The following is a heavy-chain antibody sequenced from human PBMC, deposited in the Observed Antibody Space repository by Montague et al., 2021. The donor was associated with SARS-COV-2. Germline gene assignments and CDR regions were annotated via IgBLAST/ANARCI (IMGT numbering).Heavy chain of an antibody. V-gene: IGHV4-34*01. CDR3: AGLAYRLIFIAYYCGMDV. CDR2: ISHRGST. Sequence: SETLSLTCAVYGGSFSGYYWSWIRQPPGKGREWIGEISHRGSTNYNPSLKSRVTISIDTSKNQFSLKLSSVTGSDTAVYYCAGLAYRLIFIAYYCGMDVWGQGLTVPVSS. CDR1: GGSFSGYY. J-gene: IGHJ6*02. D-gene: IGHD3-9*01.